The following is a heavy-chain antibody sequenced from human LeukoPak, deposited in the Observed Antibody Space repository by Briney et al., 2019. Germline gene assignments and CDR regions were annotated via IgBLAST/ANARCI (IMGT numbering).Heavy chain of an antibody. V-gene: IGHV3-48*04. D-gene: IGHD6-6*01. CDR2: ISSSSSTI. Sequence: GGSLRLSCAASGFPFSSYSMNWVRQAQGKGLGWVSYISSSSSTIYYADSVKGRFTISRDNAKNSLYLQMNSLRAEDTAFYYCARIGYSSSSFDYWGQGMLVTVSS. J-gene: IGHJ4*02. CDR1: GFPFSSYS. CDR3: ARIGYSSSSFDY.